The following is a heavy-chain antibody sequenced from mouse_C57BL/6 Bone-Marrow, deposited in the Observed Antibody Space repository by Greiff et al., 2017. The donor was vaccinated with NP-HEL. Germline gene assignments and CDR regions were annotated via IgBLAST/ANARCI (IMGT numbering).Heavy chain of an antibody. D-gene: IGHD3-3*01. V-gene: IGHV1-85*01. CDR2: IYPRDGST. CDR3: ARRGAGDGYFDV. CDR1: GYTFTSYD. J-gene: IGHJ1*03. Sequence: QVQLQQSGPELVKPGASVKLSCKASGYTFTSYDINWLKQRPGQGLEWIGWIYPRDGSTTYNEKFKGKATLPVDTSSSTAYMELHSMTSEDSAVYFCARRGAGDGYFDVWGTGTTVTVSS.